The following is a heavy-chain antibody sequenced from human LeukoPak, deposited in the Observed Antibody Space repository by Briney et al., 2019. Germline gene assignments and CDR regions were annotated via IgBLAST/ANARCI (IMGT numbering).Heavy chain of an antibody. CDR3: ARQSPWLGYYFDY. J-gene: IGHJ4*02. CDR2: IYPGDSDT. D-gene: IGHD6-19*01. V-gene: IGHV5-51*01. Sequence: GESLKISCKGSGYSFTSYWIGWVRQVPGKGLEWMGIIYPGDSDTRYSPSFQGQVTISADKSISTAYLQWSSLKASDTAMYYCARQSPWLGYYFDYWGQGTLVTVSS. CDR1: GYSFTSYW.